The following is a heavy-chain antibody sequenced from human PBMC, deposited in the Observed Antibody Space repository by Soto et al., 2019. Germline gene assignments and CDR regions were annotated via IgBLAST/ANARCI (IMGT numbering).Heavy chain of an antibody. J-gene: IGHJ4*02. D-gene: IGHD3-10*01. Sequence: KPGGSLRLSCAASGFTFSNAWMSWVRQAPGKGLEWVGRIKSKTDGGTTDYAAPVKGRFTISRDDSKSTLYLQMNSLKTEDTAVYYCTTDPMVRYRAETLDYWGQGTLVTVSS. CDR1: GFTFSNAW. CDR2: IKSKTDGGTT. CDR3: TTDPMVRYRAETLDY. V-gene: IGHV3-15*01.